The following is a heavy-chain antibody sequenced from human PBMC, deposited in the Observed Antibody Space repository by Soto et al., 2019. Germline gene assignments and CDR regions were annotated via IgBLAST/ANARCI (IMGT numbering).Heavy chain of an antibody. CDR2: IIPIFGTA. CDR3: ARDKYCSSTSCYTMGYFDY. V-gene: IGHV1-69*13. Sequence: SVKVSCKASGGTFSSYAISWVRQAPGQGLEWMGGIIPIFGTANYAQKFQGRVTITADESTSTAYMELSSLRSEDTAVYYCARDKYCSSTSCYTMGYFDYWGQGTLVTVS. J-gene: IGHJ4*02. D-gene: IGHD2-2*02. CDR1: GGTFSSYA.